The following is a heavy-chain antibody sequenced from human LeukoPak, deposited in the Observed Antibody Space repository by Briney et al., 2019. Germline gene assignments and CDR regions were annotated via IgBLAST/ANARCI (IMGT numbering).Heavy chain of an antibody. CDR2: IDNDGTNP. CDR1: GFAFSNER. V-gene: IGHV3-74*01. Sequence: GGSLRLSCAASGFAFSNERMHWVRQAPGMGLFWVSYIDNDGTNPTYVDSVKGRFTISRDNAKSTLYLQMNSLRPEDTGVYFCAKSDPPLPYWGQGTQVTVSS. CDR3: AKSDPPLPY. J-gene: IGHJ4*02.